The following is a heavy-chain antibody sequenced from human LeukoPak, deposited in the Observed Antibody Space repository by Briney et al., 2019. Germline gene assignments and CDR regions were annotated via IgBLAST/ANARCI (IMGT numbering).Heavy chain of an antibody. CDR1: GYTFTDYD. Sequence: ASVKVSCKASGYTFTDYDINWVRQATGQGLEWMGWMNPNSGNTGYIQKFQGRVTMTRNTSISTAYMELSSLRSEDTAVYYCARAELRYFDWPPGDYWGQGTLVTVSS. V-gene: IGHV1-8*01. CDR2: MNPNSGNT. J-gene: IGHJ4*02. CDR3: ARAELRYFDWPPGDY. D-gene: IGHD3-9*01.